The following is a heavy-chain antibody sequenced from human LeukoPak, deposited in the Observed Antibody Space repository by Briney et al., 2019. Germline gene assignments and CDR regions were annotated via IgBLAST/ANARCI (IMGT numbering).Heavy chain of an antibody. CDR1: GFIVSINY. V-gene: IGHV3-21*01. Sequence: PGGSLRLSCAASGFIVSINYMSWVRQAPGKGLEWVSSISSSRSYIYYADSVKGRFTISRDNAKNSLYLQMNSLRAEDTAVYYCARDGYYDSSNDFDYWGQGTPVTVSS. D-gene: IGHD3-22*01. CDR2: ISSSRSYI. CDR3: ARDGYYDSSNDFDY. J-gene: IGHJ4*02.